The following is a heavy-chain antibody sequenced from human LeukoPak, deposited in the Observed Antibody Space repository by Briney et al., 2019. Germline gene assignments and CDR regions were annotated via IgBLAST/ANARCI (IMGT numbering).Heavy chain of an antibody. CDR1: GGTFSSYA. CDR2: IIPIFGTA. Sequence: SVKVSCKASGGTFSSYAISWVRQAPGQGLEWMGGIIPIFGTANYAQKFQGRVTITADESTSTAYMELSSLRSEDTAVYYCARVGYIVGATANYYYMDVWGKGTTVTVSS. D-gene: IGHD1-26*01. CDR3: ARVGYIVGATANYYYMDV. J-gene: IGHJ6*03. V-gene: IGHV1-69*01.